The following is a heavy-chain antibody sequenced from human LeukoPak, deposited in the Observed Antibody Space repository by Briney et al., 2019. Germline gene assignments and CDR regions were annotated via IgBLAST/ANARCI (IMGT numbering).Heavy chain of an antibody. CDR1: GGSISSGSYY. V-gene: IGHV4-61*02. Sequence: SETLSLTCTVSGGSISSGSYYWSWIRQPAGKGLEWIGRIYTSGSTNYNPSLKSRVTISVDTSKNQFSLKLSSVTAAHTAVYYCAREYIVLMVYATGTFDPWGQGTLVTVSS. J-gene: IGHJ5*02. D-gene: IGHD2-8*01. CDR3: AREYIVLMVYATGTFDP. CDR2: IYTSGST.